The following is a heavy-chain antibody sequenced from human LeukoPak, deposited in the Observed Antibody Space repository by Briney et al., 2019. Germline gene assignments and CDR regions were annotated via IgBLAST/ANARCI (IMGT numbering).Heavy chain of an antibody. CDR2: IWYDGSNK. CDR1: GFTFSSYG. D-gene: IGHD3-9*01. CDR3: ARDGRDYDILTGYPFDYYYYGMDV. Sequence: PGRSLRLSCAASGFTFSSYGMHWVRQAPGKGLDWVAVIWYDGSNKYYADSVKGRFTISRDNSKNTLYLQMNSLRAEDTAVYYCARDGRDYDILTGYPFDYYYYGMDVWGKGTTVTVSS. J-gene: IGHJ6*04. V-gene: IGHV3-33*01.